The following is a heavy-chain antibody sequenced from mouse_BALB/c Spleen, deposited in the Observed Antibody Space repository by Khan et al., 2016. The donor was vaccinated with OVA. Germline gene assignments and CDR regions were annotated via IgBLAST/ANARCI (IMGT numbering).Heavy chain of an antibody. CDR2: INPSNGYT. J-gene: IGHJ3*01. CDR3: AREGAYYRSDGWFSY. Sequence: QVQLQQSGAELARPGASVKMSCKASGYTFTTYTMHWVKQRPGQGLEWIRYINPSNGYTNYNQKFKDKSTLTADKSSRTAYMQLSSLTSDYSAVYYCAREGAYYRSDGWFSYWGQGTLVTVSA. D-gene: IGHD2-14*01. V-gene: IGHV1-4*01. CDR1: GYTFTTYT.